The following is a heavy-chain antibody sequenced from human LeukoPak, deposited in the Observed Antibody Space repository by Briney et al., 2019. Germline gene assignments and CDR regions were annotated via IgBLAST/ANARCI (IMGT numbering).Heavy chain of an antibody. CDR1: GFIFNSHS. V-gene: IGHV3-21*04. CDR2: ITSTSSYI. J-gene: IGHJ4*02. Sequence: GGSLRLSCAASGFIFNSHSMNWVRQAPGKGLEWVSSITSTSSYIYYADSVKSRFTIPRDNAKNSLYLQMNSLRAEDTALYYCARVSDISVAAYFDYWGQGTLVTVSS. CDR3: ARVSDISVAAYFDY. D-gene: IGHD6-19*01.